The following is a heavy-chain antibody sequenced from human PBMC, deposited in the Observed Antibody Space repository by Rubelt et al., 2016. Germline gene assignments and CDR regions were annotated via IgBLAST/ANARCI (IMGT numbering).Heavy chain of an antibody. CDR1: GFTFSSYG. J-gene: IGHJ4*02. D-gene: IGHD4-23*01. Sequence: VQLLESGGGLVQPGGSLRLSCAASGFTFSSYGMHWVRQAPGKGLEWVAFIRSDDNNKYYADSVKGRFTISRDNSRNTLYLQMNSLRDEDTAVYYCAKDLGGGNWGFDYWGQGTLVTVSS. CDR3: AKDLGGGNWGFDY. CDR2: IRSDDNNK. V-gene: IGHV3-30*02.